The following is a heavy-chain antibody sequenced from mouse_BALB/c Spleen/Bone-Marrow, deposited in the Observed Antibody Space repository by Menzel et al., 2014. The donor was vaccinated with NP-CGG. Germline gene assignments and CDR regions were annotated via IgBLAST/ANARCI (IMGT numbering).Heavy chain of an antibody. J-gene: IGHJ4*01. D-gene: IGHD2-4*01. CDR3: ARNYDYDGGYCAMDY. Sequence: QVQLQQSGTELAKPGASVKMSCKASGYTFTSYWIHWIKQRPGQGLQWIGYINPITGYTEYNQKFKDEATLTADKSSSTAYIQLSSLTSDDSAVYYCARNYDYDGGYCAMDYWGQGTSVTVSS. CDR1: GYTFTSYW. V-gene: IGHV1-7*01. CDR2: INPITGYT.